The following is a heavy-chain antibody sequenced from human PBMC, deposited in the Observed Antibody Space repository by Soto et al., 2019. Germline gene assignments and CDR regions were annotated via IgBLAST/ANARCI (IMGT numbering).Heavy chain of an antibody. V-gene: IGHV6-1*01. J-gene: IGHJ4*02. CDR2: TYYRSKWYN. Sequence: SQTLSLTCAISGDSVSSNSAAWNWIRQSPSRGLEWLGRTYYRSKWYNDYAVSVKSRITINPDTSKNQFSLKLNSLTAADTAVYYCYRMNYDVTIGYPFDYWGQGTLVTVSS. CDR1: GDSVSSNSAA. D-gene: IGHD3-22*01. CDR3: YRMNYDVTIGYPFDY.